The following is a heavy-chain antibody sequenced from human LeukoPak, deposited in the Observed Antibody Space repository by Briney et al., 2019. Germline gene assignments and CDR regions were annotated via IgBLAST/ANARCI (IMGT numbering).Heavy chain of an antibody. V-gene: IGHV1-2*02. CDR2: LNPNSGGT. Sequence: ASVKVSCKASGYTFTAYYMHWVRQTPGQGLEWMGWLNPNSGGTNYAQKFQGRVTMTRDTTITTAYMELSSLRSDDTAVFYCAREATYDGSAWRNFDYWGQGTLVTVSS. D-gene: IGHD6-19*01. CDR3: AREATYDGSAWRNFDY. J-gene: IGHJ4*02. CDR1: GYTFTAYY.